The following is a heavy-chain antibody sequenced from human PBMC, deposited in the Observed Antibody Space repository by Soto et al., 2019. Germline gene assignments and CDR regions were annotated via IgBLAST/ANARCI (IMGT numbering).Heavy chain of an antibody. CDR1: GYTFTSYG. D-gene: IGHD3-9*01. J-gene: IGHJ6*02. Sequence: QVQLVQSGAEVKKPGASVKVSCKASGYTFTSYGISWVRQAPGQGLEWMGWISAYNGNTNYAQKLQGRVTMTTDTATSTAYMELRSLRSDDTAVYYCARTLTLMWDILSGDYPNDYYYGMDVWGQGTTVTVSS. V-gene: IGHV1-18*01. CDR3: ARTLTLMWDILSGDYPNDYYYGMDV. CDR2: ISAYNGNT.